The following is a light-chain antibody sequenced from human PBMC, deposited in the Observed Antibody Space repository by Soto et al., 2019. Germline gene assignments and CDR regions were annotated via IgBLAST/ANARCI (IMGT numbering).Light chain of an antibody. J-gene: IGKJ3*01. V-gene: IGKV3-20*01. CDR3: QQYGRSPFT. CDR1: QSVSSSY. CDR2: GAS. Sequence: EIVLTQSPGTLSLSPGERATLSWRASQSVSSSYLAWYQQKPGQAPRLLIYGASSRATGIPGRFSGSGSGTDFTLTISRLEPEDFAVYYCQQYGRSPFTFGPGTKVDIK.